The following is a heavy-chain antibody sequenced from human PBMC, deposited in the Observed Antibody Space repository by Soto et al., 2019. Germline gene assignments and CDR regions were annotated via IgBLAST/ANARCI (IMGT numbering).Heavy chain of an antibody. CDR2: IIPIFGTA. J-gene: IGHJ6*02. CDR1: GGTFSSYA. D-gene: IGHD5-18*01. V-gene: IGHV1-69*13. Sequence: SVKVSCKASGGTFSSYAISWVRQAPGQGLEWMGGIIPIFGTANYAQKFQGRVTITADESTSTAYMELSSLRSEDTAVYYCARDHRNSYGLPHYGMDVWDQGTTVTVSS. CDR3: ARDHRNSYGLPHYGMDV.